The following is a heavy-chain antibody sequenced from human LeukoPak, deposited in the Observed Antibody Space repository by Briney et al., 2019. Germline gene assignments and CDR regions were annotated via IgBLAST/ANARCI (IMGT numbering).Heavy chain of an antibody. V-gene: IGHV3-21*01. Sequence: GGSLRLSCAASGFTFSSYSMNWVRQAPGKGLEWVSSISSSSSYIYYADSVKGRLTISRDNAKNSLYLQMNSLRAEDTAVYYCGRDRGGGSGYAFDIWGQGTMVTVSS. CDR1: GFTFSSYS. CDR3: GRDRGGGSGYAFDI. J-gene: IGHJ3*02. CDR2: ISSSSSYI. D-gene: IGHD3-22*01.